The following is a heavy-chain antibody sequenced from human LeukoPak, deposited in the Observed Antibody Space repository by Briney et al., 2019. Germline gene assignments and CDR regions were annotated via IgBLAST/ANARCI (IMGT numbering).Heavy chain of an antibody. CDR3: AKNYYDSSGYYYYYMDV. CDR2: VDYSGDSP. Sequence: GGSLRLSCAASGFTFSSYEMNWVRQAPGKGLEWVSSVDYSGDSPHYADSEKGRFTISRDNSKNTLYLQMNSLRAEDTAVYYCAKNYYDSSGYYYYYMDVWGKGTTVTISS. J-gene: IGHJ6*03. CDR1: GFTFSSYE. V-gene: IGHV3-23*01. D-gene: IGHD3-22*01.